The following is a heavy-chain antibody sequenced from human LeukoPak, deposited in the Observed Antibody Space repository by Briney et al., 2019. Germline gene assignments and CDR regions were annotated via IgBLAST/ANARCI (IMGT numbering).Heavy chain of an antibody. CDR2: IHYSGSP. V-gene: IGHV4-59*01. CDR3: AYSVVPGVLFDY. Sequence: PSETLSLTCSVSGGSISNFYWSWIRQSSGKGLEWIGYIHYSGSPNYNPSLKSRVTISVDTSRNQFSLKLSSVTAADTAVYYCAYSVVPGVLFDYWGQGSLVTVSS. D-gene: IGHD2-15*01. J-gene: IGHJ4*02. CDR1: GGSISNFY.